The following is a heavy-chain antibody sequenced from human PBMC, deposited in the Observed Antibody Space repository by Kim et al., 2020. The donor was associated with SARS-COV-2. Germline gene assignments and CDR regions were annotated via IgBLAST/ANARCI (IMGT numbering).Heavy chain of an antibody. CDR3: AKRWGLFNYGDYYFDY. V-gene: IGHV3-33*06. Sequence: GGSLRLSCAASGFTFSSYGMHWVRQAPGKGLEWVAVIWYDGSNKYYADSVKGRFTISRDNSKNTLYLQMNSLRAEDTAIYYCAKRWGLFNYGDYYFDYWGQGTLVTVSS. CDR1: GFTFSSYG. D-gene: IGHD4-17*01. J-gene: IGHJ4*02. CDR2: IWYDGSNK.